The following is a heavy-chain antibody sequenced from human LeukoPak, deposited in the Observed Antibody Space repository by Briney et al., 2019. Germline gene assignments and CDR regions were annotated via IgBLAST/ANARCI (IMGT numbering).Heavy chain of an antibody. CDR1: GGTFSSYA. V-gene: IGHV1-18*01. CDR2: ISAYNGNT. CDR3: ARVPPGDYDYVWGSYRKGEFDY. D-gene: IGHD3-16*01. J-gene: IGHJ4*02. Sequence: ASVKVSCKASGGTFSSYAISWVRQAPGQGLEWMGWISAYNGNTNYAQKLQGRVTMTTDTSTSTAYMELRSLRSDDTAVYYCARVPPGDYDYVWGSYRKGEFDYWGQGTLVTVSS.